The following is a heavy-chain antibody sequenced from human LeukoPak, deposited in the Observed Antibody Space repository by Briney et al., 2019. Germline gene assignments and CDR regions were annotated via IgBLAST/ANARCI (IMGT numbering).Heavy chain of an antibody. CDR3: ARPADIVATPFDY. Sequence: SVKLSCTASGGTFSSYAISWVPQAPGQGLEWMGGIIPIFGTANYAQKFQGRVTITTDESTSTAYMELSSLRSEDTAVYYCARPADIVATPFDYWGQGTLVTVSS. CDR1: GGTFSSYA. CDR2: IIPIFGTA. D-gene: IGHD5-12*01. V-gene: IGHV1-69*05. J-gene: IGHJ4*02.